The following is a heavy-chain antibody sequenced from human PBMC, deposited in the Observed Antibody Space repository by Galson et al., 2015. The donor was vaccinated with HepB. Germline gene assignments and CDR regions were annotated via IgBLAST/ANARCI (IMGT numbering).Heavy chain of an antibody. CDR1: GFIFSSYA. V-gene: IGHV3-23*01. CDR3: AKDRDYYRTFDY. D-gene: IGHD1-26*01. J-gene: IGHJ4*02. CDR2: IRDSNPST. Sequence: SLRLSCAASGFIFSSYAMSWVRQAPGKGLEWVSSIRDSNPSTYYADSVKGRFTISRDNSKNMLYLQMSGLRAEDTAVYYCAKDRDYYRTFDYWGQGALVTVSS.